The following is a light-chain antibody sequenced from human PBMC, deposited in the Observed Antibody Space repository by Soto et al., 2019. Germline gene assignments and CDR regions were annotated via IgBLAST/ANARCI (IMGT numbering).Light chain of an antibody. Sequence: QPALTQPASVSGSPGRSITISCTGTSSDVGSYTLVSWYQQHPGNAPKLMMYEGSKRPSGVSNRFSGSKSGNTASLTISGLQAEDEADYYCCSYAGSSTYVFGTGTKVT. V-gene: IGLV2-23*01. CDR3: CSYAGSSTYV. CDR1: SSDVGSYTL. CDR2: EGS. J-gene: IGLJ1*01.